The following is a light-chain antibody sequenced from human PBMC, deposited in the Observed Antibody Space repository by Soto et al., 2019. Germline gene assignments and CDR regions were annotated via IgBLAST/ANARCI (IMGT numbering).Light chain of an antibody. V-gene: IGKV3-15*01. CDR1: QSVSSN. CDR2: GAS. J-gene: IGKJ5*01. CDR3: QQYNNWPPPIT. Sequence: EIVMTQSPATLSVSPGERATVSCMASQSVSSNLAWYQQKPGQAPRLLTYGASTRATGIPARFSGSGSGTEFTLTISSLQSEDFAVYYCQQYNNWPPPITFGQGTRLEIK.